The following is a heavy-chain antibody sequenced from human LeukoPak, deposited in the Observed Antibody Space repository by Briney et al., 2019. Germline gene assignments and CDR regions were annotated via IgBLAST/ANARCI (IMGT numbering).Heavy chain of an antibody. CDR1: GFTFSSYS. Sequence: PGGSLRLSCAASGFTFSSYSMNWVRQAPGKGLEWVSSISSSSSYIYYADSVKGRFTISRDNAKKSLYLQMNSLRAEDTAVYYCARESGVLRYFVDWGQGTLVTVSS. CDR2: ISSSSSYI. CDR3: ARESGVLRYFVD. D-gene: IGHD3-9*01. J-gene: IGHJ4*02. V-gene: IGHV3-21*01.